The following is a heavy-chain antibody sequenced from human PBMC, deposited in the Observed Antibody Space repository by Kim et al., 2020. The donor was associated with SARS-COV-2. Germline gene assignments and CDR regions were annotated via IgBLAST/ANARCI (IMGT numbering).Heavy chain of an antibody. J-gene: IGHJ5*02. Sequence: SVKGRFTISRDNSKNTLYLQMNSLRAEDTAVYYCAKERGVVVAAFNWFDPWGQGTLVTVSS. D-gene: IGHD2-15*01. V-gene: IGHV3-30*02. CDR3: AKERGVVVAAFNWFDP.